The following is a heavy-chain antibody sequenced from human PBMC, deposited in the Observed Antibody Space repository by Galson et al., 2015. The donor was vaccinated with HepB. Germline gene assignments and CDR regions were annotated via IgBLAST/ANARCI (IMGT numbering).Heavy chain of an antibody. J-gene: IGHJ4*02. Sequence: SLRLSCAASGFTFDEYAMHWVRQAPGKGLEWVSGISWNSGSIGYADSVKGRFTISRDNAKNSLYLQMNSLRTEDTALYYCAKGGSVTVTSTFDSWGQGTLITVPS. CDR3: AKGGSVTVTSTFDS. CDR2: ISWNSGSI. D-gene: IGHD4-17*01. V-gene: IGHV3-9*01. CDR1: GFTFDEYA.